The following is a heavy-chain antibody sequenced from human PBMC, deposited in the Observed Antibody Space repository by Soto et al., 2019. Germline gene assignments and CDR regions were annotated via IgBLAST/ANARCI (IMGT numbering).Heavy chain of an antibody. J-gene: IGHJ4*02. V-gene: IGHV3-23*01. D-gene: IGHD3-22*01. CDR1: GFTFSSYA. CDR3: AKDLGYDSSGYYHVDY. Sequence: GGSLRLSCAASGFTFSSYAMSWVRQAPGKGLEWVSAISGSGGSTYYADSVKGRFTISRDNSKNTLYLQMNSLRAEDTAVYYCAKDLGYDSSGYYHVDYWGQGTLVTVSS. CDR2: ISGSGGST.